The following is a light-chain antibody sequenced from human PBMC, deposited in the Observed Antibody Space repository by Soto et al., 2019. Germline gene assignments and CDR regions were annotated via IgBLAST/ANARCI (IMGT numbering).Light chain of an antibody. CDR3: QQSGDTPPWT. J-gene: IGKJ1*01. Sequence: DIQITQSPSSLSSSVLDRFIITCRASQSIRKYLNWYQHKPGKVPTLLIYAASSLQSGVPSRFSGSGSGTEFTLTITSLQPEDFATYYCQQSGDTPPWTFGQGTKVDIK. V-gene: IGKV1-39*01. CDR1: QSIRKY. CDR2: AAS.